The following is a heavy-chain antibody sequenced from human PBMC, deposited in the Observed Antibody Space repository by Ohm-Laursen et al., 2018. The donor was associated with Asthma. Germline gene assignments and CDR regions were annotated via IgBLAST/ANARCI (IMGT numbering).Heavy chain of an antibody. CDR1: GFTFENYA. J-gene: IGHJ6*02. D-gene: IGHD3-16*02. V-gene: IGHV3-9*01. Sequence: SLRLSCAASGFTFENYAMHWVRQAPGKGLEWVSGIGWKSGTIGYADSVKGRFTISRDNAKKSLFLQMNSLRAEDTAVYYCAKVVLMDVWGQGTTVTVSS. CDR2: IGWKSGTI. CDR3: AKVVLMDV.